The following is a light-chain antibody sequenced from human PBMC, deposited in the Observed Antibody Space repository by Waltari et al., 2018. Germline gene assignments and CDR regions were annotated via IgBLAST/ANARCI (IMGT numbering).Light chain of an antibody. V-gene: IGKV2-28*01. CDR1: QSLLHRNGYNY. CDR2: LGY. CDR3: MQILQPART. J-gene: IGKJ2*01. Sequence: DILMTQSPLSLPVTPGEPASISCRSSQSLLHRNGYNYLDWYLQKPGQSPQFLIYLGYNRASGGPDRFSGSGSGTEFTLNSSRVEAEDVGVYYCMQILQPARTFGQGTRLEIK.